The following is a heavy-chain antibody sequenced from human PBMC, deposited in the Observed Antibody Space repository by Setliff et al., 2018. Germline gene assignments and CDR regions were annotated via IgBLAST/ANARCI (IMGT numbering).Heavy chain of an antibody. D-gene: IGHD4-17*01. V-gene: IGHV1-46*01. CDR1: GYTFTSYY. CDR3: ARGDYGDYRVPYYFDY. CDR2: IHPSGGTT. J-gene: IGHJ4*02. Sequence: ASVKVSCKASGYTFTSYYIHWVRQAPGQGLEWMGIIHPSGGTTNYAQKFQGRVTMTRDTSTSTVYMELSSLRSEGTAVYYCARGDYGDYRVPYYFDYWGQGALVTVSS.